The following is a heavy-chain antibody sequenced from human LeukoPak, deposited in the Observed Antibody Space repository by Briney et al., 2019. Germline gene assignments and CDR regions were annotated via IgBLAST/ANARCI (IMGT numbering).Heavy chain of an antibody. CDR2: INHSGST. Sequence: SETLSLTCAVYGGSFSGYYWSWIRQPPGKGLEWIGEINHSGSTNYNPSLKSRVTISVDTSKNQFSLKLSPVTAADTAVYYCARVYYDFWSGPVDYWGQGTLVTVSS. J-gene: IGHJ4*02. V-gene: IGHV4-34*01. D-gene: IGHD3-3*01. CDR3: ARVYYDFWSGPVDY. CDR1: GGSFSGYY.